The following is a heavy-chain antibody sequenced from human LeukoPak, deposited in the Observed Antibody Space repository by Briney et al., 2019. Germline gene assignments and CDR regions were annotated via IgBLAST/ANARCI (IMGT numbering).Heavy chain of an antibody. CDR1: GFTFDDYG. CDR3: ARTFVPFVVAGVTDFDI. Sequence: RAGGSLRLSCAASGFTFDDYGMSWVRQAPGKGLEWVSGINWNGGSTGYADSVKGRFTITRDNAKNSLYLQMNSLRAEDTALYYCARTFVPFVVAGVTDFDIWGQGTMVTVSS. V-gene: IGHV3-20*04. D-gene: IGHD2-2*01. J-gene: IGHJ3*02. CDR2: INWNGGST.